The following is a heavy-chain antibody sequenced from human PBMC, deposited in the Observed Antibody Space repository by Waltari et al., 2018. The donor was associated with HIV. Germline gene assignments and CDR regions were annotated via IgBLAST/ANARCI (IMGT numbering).Heavy chain of an antibody. CDR3: ARPFVFLPPGFDAFDV. D-gene: IGHD3-3*01. CDR1: GGSFRGSN. V-gene: IGHV4-34*02. Sequence: QVQLQQWGAGLLKPSETLSLTCAVYGGSFRGSNWSWLRQPPGKGLEWIGEINHSGSTNYNPSLKSRVTISVDTSKNQFSLKLTSITAADTAVYYCARPFVFLPPGFDAFDVWGQGTMVTVSS. J-gene: IGHJ3*01. CDR2: INHSGST.